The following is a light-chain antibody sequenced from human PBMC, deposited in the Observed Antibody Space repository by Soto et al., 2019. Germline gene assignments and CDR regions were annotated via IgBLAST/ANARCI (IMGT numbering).Light chain of an antibody. J-gene: IGKJ2*01. CDR2: RAS. Sequence: DIQMTQSPSTLSASVGDRVTITCRASQNIGAWLAWYQQKPGQGPKLLIYRASNLESGVPSRFSGSGSGTQFTLAISSLQPDDFATYYCQQYNSYSPVYTFGQGTKLEIK. CDR3: QQYNSYSPVYT. CDR1: QNIGAW. V-gene: IGKV1-5*03.